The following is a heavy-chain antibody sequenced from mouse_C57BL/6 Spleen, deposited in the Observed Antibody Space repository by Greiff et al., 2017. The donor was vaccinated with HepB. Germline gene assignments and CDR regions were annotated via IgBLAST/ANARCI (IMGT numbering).Heavy chain of an antibody. CDR2: ISSGGDYI. V-gene: IGHV5-9-1*02. Sequence: EVQRVESGEGLVKPGGSLKLSCAASGFTFSSYAMSWVRQTPEKRLEWVAYISSGGDYIYYADTVKGRFTISRDNARNTLYLQMSSLKSEDTAMYYCTREGPYYYYGSSHGYFDYWGQGTTLTVSS. CDR1: GFTFSSYA. D-gene: IGHD1-1*01. J-gene: IGHJ2*01. CDR3: TREGPYYYYGSSHGYFDY.